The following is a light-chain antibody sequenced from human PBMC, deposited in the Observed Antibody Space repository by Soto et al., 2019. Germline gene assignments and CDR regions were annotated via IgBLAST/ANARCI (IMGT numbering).Light chain of an antibody. CDR1: SSDVGGYNY. CDR2: DVS. Sequence: QSVLTQPASVSGSPGQSITISCTGTSSDVGGYNYVSWYQQHPGKAPKLMIYDVSNRPSGVSNRFSGSKSGNTASLTISGLQAEDEADYYCSSYPSSSTLYVFGPGTKLTVL. J-gene: IGLJ1*01. CDR3: SSYPSSSTLYV. V-gene: IGLV2-14*01.